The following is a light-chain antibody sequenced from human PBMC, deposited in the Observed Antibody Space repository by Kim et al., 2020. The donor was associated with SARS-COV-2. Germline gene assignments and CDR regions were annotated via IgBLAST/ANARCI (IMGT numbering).Light chain of an antibody. CDR1: SSNIGAGYD. Sequence: QFVLTQPPSVSGAPGQWVTISCTGSSSNIGAGYDVHWYQQLPGTAPKLLIYGNSNRPSGVPDRFSGSKSGTSASLAITGLQAEDEADYYCQSYDSSMSALYVFGTGTKVTVL. V-gene: IGLV1-40*01. CDR3: QSYDSSMSALYV. J-gene: IGLJ1*01. CDR2: GNS.